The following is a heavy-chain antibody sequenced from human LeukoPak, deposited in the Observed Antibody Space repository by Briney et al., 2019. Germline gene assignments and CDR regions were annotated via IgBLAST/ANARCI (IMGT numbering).Heavy chain of an antibody. Sequence: PSETLSLTCTVSGGSISSYYWSWVRQPPGKGLEWIGHIYFSGSTSYNPSPKSRVTTLVDTSKNQFSLELSSVTAADTAVYYCARHVKGATNAFEIWGQGTTVTVSS. CDR2: IYFSGST. CDR1: GGSISSYY. J-gene: IGHJ3*02. V-gene: IGHV4-59*08. CDR3: ARHVKGATNAFEI. D-gene: IGHD1-26*01.